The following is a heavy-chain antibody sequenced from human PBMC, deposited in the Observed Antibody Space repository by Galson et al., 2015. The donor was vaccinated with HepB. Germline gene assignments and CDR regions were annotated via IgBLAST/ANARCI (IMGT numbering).Heavy chain of an antibody. CDR3: ARGRTTVAAVPDY. CDR2: ISYDGNNE. CDR1: GFTFSHYG. Sequence: SLRLSCAASGFTFSHYGMHWVRQAPGKGLEWVAVISYDGNNEYYADSAKGRFTVSRDNSKNTLYLQMNSLRAEDTAVYYCARGRTTVAAVPDYWGQGTLVTVSS. J-gene: IGHJ4*02. D-gene: IGHD1-1*01. V-gene: IGHV3-30*03.